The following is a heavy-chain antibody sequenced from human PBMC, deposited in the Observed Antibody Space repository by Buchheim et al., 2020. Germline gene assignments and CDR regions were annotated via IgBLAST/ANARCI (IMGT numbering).Heavy chain of an antibody. J-gene: IGHJ4*02. V-gene: IGHV4-61*01. CDR3: ARGIVAAAAPFDY. CDR2: IYYSGST. CDR1: GGSVSSGSYY. Sequence: QVQLQESGPGLVKPSETLSLTCTVSGGSVSSGSYYWSWIRQPPGKGLEWIGYIYYSGSTNYNPSLKSRVTISVDTSKNQFSLKLSSVTAVDTAVYYCARGIVAAAAPFDYWGQGTL. D-gene: IGHD6-13*01.